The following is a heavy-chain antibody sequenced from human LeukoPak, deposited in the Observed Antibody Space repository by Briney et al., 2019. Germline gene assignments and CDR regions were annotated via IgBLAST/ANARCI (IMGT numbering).Heavy chain of an antibody. CDR1: GFTFSSYG. V-gene: IGHV3-33*01. J-gene: IGHJ5*02. Sequence: GGSLRLSCAASGFTFSSYGMHWVRQAPGKGLEWVAVIWYDGSNKYYADSVKGRFTISRDNSKNTLYLQMNSLRAEDTAVYYCARSKGIAAAISNWFDPWAREPWSPSPQ. CDR2: IWYDGSNK. D-gene: IGHD6-13*01. CDR3: ARSKGIAAAISNWFDP.